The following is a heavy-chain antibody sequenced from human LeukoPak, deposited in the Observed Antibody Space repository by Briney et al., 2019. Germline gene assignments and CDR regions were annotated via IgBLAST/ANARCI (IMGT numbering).Heavy chain of an antibody. CDR1: GYTFTVYY. J-gene: IGHJ5*02. V-gene: IGHV1-2*02. CDR3: AGPWDQVGFDP. D-gene: IGHD1-26*01. CDR2: IYPKTGGR. Sequence: ASVKVSFKASGYTFTVYYLHWVRQAPGQGLGGRGWIYPKTGGRSYAQKFQGRVTIARDTSISTPYMELIGLRSDDTAVYYCAGPWDQVGFDPWGQGTLVSVSS.